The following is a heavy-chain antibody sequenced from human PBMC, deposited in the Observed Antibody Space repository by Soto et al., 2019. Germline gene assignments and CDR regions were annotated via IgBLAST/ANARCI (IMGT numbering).Heavy chain of an antibody. J-gene: IGHJ4*02. CDR1: GFTFSSYA. D-gene: IGHD1-26*01. CDR2: ISGSGGST. V-gene: IGHV3-23*01. CDR3: AKDRRWELLFDY. Sequence: GGSLRLSCAASGFTFSSYAMSWVRQAPGKGLEWVSAISGSGGSTYYADSVKGRFTISRDNSKNTLYLQMNSLRAEDTAVYYFAKDRRWELLFDYWGQGTLVTVSS.